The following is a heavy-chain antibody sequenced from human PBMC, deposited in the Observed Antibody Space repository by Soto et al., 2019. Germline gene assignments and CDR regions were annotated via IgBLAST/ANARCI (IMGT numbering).Heavy chain of an antibody. CDR2: IYPGDSDT. D-gene: IGHD2-2*01. CDR1: GYSFTSYW. V-gene: IGHV5-51*01. Sequence: LGESLKISCKGSGYSFTSYWIGWVRQMPGKGLEWMGIIYPGDSDTRCSPSFQGQVTISADKSISTAYLQWSSLKASDTAMYYCARQIRYCSSTSCYGGGYYYYYYGMDVWGQGTTVTVSS. J-gene: IGHJ6*02. CDR3: ARQIRYCSSTSCYGGGYYYYYYGMDV.